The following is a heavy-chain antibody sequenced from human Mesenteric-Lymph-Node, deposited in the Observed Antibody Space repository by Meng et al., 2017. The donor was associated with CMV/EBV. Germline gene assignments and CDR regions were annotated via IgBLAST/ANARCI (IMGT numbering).Heavy chain of an antibody. Sequence: GESLKISCAASGFTFSSYGMHWVRQAPGKGLEWVAVIWYDGSNKYYADSVKGRFTISRDNAKNTLYLQMNSLRAEDTAVYYCARDDYYGSGRGMDVWGQGTTVTVSS. V-gene: IGHV3-33*01. D-gene: IGHD3-10*01. J-gene: IGHJ6*02. CDR1: GFTFSSYG. CDR3: ARDDYYGSGRGMDV. CDR2: IWYDGSNK.